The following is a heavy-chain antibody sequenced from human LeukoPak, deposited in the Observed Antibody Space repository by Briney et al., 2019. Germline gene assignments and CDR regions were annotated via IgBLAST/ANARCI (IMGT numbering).Heavy chain of an antibody. V-gene: IGHV1-69*05. CDR3: ARSMAAAGQSYYYYYMDV. Sequence: SVKVSCKASGGTFSSYAISWVRQAPGQGLEWMGGIIPIFGTANYAQKFQGRVTITTDESTSTAYMELSSLRSEDTAVYYCARSMAAAGQSYYYYYMDVWGKGTTVTVSS. CDR2: IIPIFGTA. CDR1: GGTFSSYA. D-gene: IGHD6-13*01. J-gene: IGHJ6*03.